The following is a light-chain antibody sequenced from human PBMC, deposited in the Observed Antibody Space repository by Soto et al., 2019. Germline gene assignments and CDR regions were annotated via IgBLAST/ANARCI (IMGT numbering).Light chain of an antibody. CDR1: ESFSDM. CDR3: QQYNTYPWA. Sequence: DIQMTQSPSTLSASVGDRVTITCRASESFSDMLAWYQQKPGKAPKLLIYKASSLESGVPSRFSGSGSGTEFTLTDSGLQPDDFATYYCQQYNTYPWAFGQGTKVEIK. J-gene: IGKJ1*01. CDR2: KAS. V-gene: IGKV1-5*03.